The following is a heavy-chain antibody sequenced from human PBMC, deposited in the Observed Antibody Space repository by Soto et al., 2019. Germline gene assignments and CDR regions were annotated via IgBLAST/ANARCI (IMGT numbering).Heavy chain of an antibody. D-gene: IGHD3-10*01. V-gene: IGHV4-38-2*01. J-gene: IGHJ4*02. CDR3: AKKGYYPSGKINLFDS. CDR2: VDHSGRT. Sequence: TLSLTCAVSGYSINSDYYWGWIRQPPGKGLEWIGSVDHSGRTYYSPSLRSRLTIFIDTSKNQFSLRLTSVTAADTAMYFCAKKGYYPSGKINLFDSWGPGTLVTVSS. CDR1: GYSINSDYY.